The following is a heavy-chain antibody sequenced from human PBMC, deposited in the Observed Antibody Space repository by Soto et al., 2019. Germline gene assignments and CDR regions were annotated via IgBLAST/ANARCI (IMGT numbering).Heavy chain of an antibody. J-gene: IGHJ3*02. CDR3: ARSPNYCSSSSCYAFDI. CDR1: GFTFSSYW. V-gene: IGHV3-7*01. D-gene: IGHD2-2*01. CDR2: IKQDGSEK. Sequence: GGSLRLSCAASGFTFSSYWMSWVRQAPGKGLEWVANIKQDGSEKYYVDSVKGRFTISRDNAKNSLYLQMNSLRAEDTAVYYCARSPNYCSSSSCYAFDILCHGTMVTVSS.